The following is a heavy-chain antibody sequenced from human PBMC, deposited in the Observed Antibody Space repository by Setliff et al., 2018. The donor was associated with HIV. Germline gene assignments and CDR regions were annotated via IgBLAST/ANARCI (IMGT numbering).Heavy chain of an antibody. CDR1: GYTFTSYY. CDR2: IDPSGNST. J-gene: IGHJ3*02. CDR3: TTDGSYDILTGPTPGAFDI. D-gene: IGHD3-9*01. Sequence: ASVKVSCKASGYTFTSYYMHWVRQAPGQGLEWMGVIDPSGNSTVYAQNFQGRVTMTEDTSTDTAYMELSSLRSEDTAFYYCTTDGSYDILTGPTPGAFDIWGQGTMVTVSS. V-gene: IGHV1-46*01.